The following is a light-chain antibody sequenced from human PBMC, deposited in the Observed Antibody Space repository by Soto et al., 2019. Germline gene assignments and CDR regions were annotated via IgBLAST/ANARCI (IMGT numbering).Light chain of an antibody. V-gene: IGKV1-5*01. CDR1: QSLNTR. Sequence: DIQLRQSPSTLSASIGDRVTLTCRASQSLNTRLAWYQQRPGKAPKLLIYDASTLESGVPSRFSGGGSGTEFTLTINNLQPDDLATYICQQYKSYSTFGRGTKVDIK. CDR3: QQYKSYST. CDR2: DAS. J-gene: IGKJ1*01.